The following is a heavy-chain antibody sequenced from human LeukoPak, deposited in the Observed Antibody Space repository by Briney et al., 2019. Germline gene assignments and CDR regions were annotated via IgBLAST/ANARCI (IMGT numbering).Heavy chain of an antibody. CDR3: ANTAYYYDSSGYFRGRGFGSY. V-gene: IGHV3-30*04. D-gene: IGHD3-22*01. Sequence: GGSLRLSCAASGFTFSSYAMHWVRQAPGKGLEWVAVISYDGSNKYYADSVKGRFTISRDNSKNTLYLQMNSLRAEDTAVYYCANTAYYYDSSGYFRGRGFGSYWGQGTLVTVPS. CDR2: ISYDGSNK. J-gene: IGHJ4*02. CDR1: GFTFSSYA.